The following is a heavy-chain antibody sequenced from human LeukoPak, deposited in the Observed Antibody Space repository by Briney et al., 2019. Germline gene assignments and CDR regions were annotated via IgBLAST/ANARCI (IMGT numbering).Heavy chain of an antibody. CDR3: ARGGQPYYDVWTGHGGAFDI. CDR1: GDSISYYY. Sequence: SETLSLTCSVSGDSISYYYWNWIRQPPGKGLEWIGYIYYSGSTNYNPSLKSRLTISLDTSKNQFSLRLSSVTAADTAVYYCARGGQPYYDVWTGHGGAFDIWGQGTMVTVSS. D-gene: IGHD3-3*01. CDR2: IYYSGST. V-gene: IGHV4-59*01. J-gene: IGHJ3*02.